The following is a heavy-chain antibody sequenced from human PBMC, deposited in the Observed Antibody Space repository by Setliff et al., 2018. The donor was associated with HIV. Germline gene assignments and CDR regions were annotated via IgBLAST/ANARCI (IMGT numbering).Heavy chain of an antibody. CDR3: ARMSRMVSQRHTFDI. Sequence: SETLSLTCTVSGDSISYGPYYWNWVRQHPGKGLEWIGNIYYSGSTFYNPSVRSRVTISVETSKSQFSLKLSSVTAADTAVYYCARMSRMVSQRHTFDIWGQGTVVTVSS. CDR2: IYYSGST. D-gene: IGHD2-8*01. J-gene: IGHJ3*02. V-gene: IGHV4-31*03. CDR1: GDSISYGPYY.